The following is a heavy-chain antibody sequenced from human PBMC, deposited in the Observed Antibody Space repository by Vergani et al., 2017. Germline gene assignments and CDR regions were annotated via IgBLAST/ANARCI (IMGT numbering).Heavy chain of an antibody. D-gene: IGHD2-21*02. CDR3: AKTRGVTRLLYYFDY. V-gene: IGHV3-23*01. J-gene: IGHJ4*02. CDR2: ISGSGGST. CDR1: GLTFSSYA. Sequence: EVKLLEYGGGLVKNGGYMRVYCAASGLTFSSYAMSWVRQAPGKGLEWVSAISGSGGSTYYADSVKGRFTISRDNSKNTLYLQMNSLRAEDTAVYYCAKTRGVTRLLYYFDYWGQGTLVTVSS.